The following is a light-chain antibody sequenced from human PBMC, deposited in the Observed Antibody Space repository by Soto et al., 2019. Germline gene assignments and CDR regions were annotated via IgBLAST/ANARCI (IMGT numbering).Light chain of an antibody. CDR3: QQFSNWHCP. CDR2: DAS. J-gene: IGKJ3*01. Sequence: EIVLTHSPATLSLSPGERATLSCRASQSVRSYLAWYQQKPGQVPRLLIYDASKRATGIPARFSGSGSGTDFTLTISRLEPEEFAVYYCQQFSNWHCPFGPGTKGDIK. V-gene: IGKV3-11*01. CDR1: QSVRSY.